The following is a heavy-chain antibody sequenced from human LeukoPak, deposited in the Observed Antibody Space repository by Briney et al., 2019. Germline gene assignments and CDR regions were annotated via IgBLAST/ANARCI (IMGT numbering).Heavy chain of an antibody. V-gene: IGHV3-23*01. CDR2: ISDSGGRS. Sequence: GGSLRLSCAASGFTFSDNAMNWVRQAPGKGLEWVSGISDSGGRSYYADSVKGRFTVSRDNSKDTLHLQMNSLRAEDTALYYGAKGFSRNDYWGQGTLVTVSS. CDR1: GFTFSDNA. D-gene: IGHD3-10*01. J-gene: IGHJ4*02. CDR3: AKGFSRNDY.